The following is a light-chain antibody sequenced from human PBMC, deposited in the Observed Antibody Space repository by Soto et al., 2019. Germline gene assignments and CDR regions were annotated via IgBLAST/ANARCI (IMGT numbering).Light chain of an antibody. Sequence: QSALTQPTSVSGSPGQSITISCPGTRSDVGSYNYVSWYQQHPGKSPKLMIFEVTNRPSGVSNRFSGSKSGNTASLTISGLQTEDEAHYYCSSYTSSTTLVFGGGTKLTVL. CDR3: SSYTSSTTLV. V-gene: IGLV2-14*01. CDR1: RSDVGSYNY. CDR2: EVT. J-gene: IGLJ2*01.